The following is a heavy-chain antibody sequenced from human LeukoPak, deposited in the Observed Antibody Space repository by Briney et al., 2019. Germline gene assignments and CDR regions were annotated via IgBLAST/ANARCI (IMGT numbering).Heavy chain of an antibody. CDR2: IYSGGST. Sequence: GGSLRLSCAASGFTVSSNYMSWVRQAPGKGLEWVSIIYSGGSTFYADSVKGRFTISRDNSKNTLYLQMNSLRAEDTAVYYCARGGPAAGRFDYWGQGTLVTVSS. CDR3: ARGGPAAGRFDY. V-gene: IGHV3-53*01. J-gene: IGHJ4*02. D-gene: IGHD6-13*01. CDR1: GFTVSSNY.